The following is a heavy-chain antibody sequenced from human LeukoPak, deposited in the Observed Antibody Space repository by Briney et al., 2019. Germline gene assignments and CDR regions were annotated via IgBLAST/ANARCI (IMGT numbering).Heavy chain of an antibody. V-gene: IGHV3-21*03. CDR3: TTDLPMIVVEDVC. CDR2: ISSSSSYI. CDR1: GFTFSSYS. J-gene: IGHJ1*01. Sequence: GGSLRLSCAASGFTFSSYSMNWVRQAPGKGLEWVSSISSSSSYIYYADSVKGRFTISRDDSKDTLYLQMNSLKTEDTAVYYCTTDLPMIVVEDVCWGQGTLVTVSS. D-gene: IGHD3-22*01.